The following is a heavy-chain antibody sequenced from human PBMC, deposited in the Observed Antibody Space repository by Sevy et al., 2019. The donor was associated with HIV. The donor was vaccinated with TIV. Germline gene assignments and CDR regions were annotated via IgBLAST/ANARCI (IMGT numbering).Heavy chain of an antibody. CDR1: GVTFNSYA. Sequence: ASVKVSCKASGVTFNSYAFHWVRQAPGQGLEWMGGIIPMFGPTDYAQKFQGRVTISADESTSTVYMEQSSLRSEDTAVYYCTRGVTKIIGGGYYFEYWGQGTLVTVSS. CDR2: IIPMFGPT. V-gene: IGHV1-69*13. J-gene: IGHJ4*02. CDR3: TRGVTKIIGGGYYFEY. D-gene: IGHD3-22*01.